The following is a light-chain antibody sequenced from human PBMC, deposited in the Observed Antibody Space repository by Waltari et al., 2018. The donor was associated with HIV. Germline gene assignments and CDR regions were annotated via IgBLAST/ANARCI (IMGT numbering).Light chain of an antibody. V-gene: IGLV1-47*01. CDR1: SSNLGSNY. CDR2: RNN. CDR3: AAWVDNRSVV. J-gene: IGLJ2*01. Sequence: QSVLTQPPSASGTPGQRVTISCSGRSSNLGSNYVYWYQQFPGTAHKLLIYRNNPRPSGVLDRFSGSKSGTSASLAISGLRSEDDAGYYCAAWVDNRSVVFGGETKLTVL.